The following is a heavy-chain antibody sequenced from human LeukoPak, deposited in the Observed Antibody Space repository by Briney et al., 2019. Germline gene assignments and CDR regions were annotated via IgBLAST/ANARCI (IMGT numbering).Heavy chain of an antibody. CDR2: ISYDGSNK. J-gene: IGHJ4*02. CDR3: ARDAALYGSGSYYTPEFDY. V-gene: IGHV3-30-3*01. D-gene: IGHD3-10*01. Sequence: PGGSLRLSCAASGFTFSGYAMHWVRQAPGKGLEWVAVISYDGSNKYYADSVKGRFTISRDNSKNTLYLQMNSLRAEDTAVYYCARDAALYGSGSYYTPEFDYWGQGTLVTVSS. CDR1: GFTFSGYA.